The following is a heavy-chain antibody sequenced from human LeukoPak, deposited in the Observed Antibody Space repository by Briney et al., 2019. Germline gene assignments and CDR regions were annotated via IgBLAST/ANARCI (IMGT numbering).Heavy chain of an antibody. CDR1: GVSISDGRYY. CDR3: ATPYCSSISCLDVFNI. V-gene: IGHV4-31*03. CDR2: KYYSGSA. D-gene: IGHD2-2*01. J-gene: IGHJ3*02. Sequence: SQTPSLTCSVPGVSISDGRYYWTWIRQHPGKGLEWIGYKYYSGSANYNPSLKSRLTISVDTSKNQFSLQLSSVTAADTAMYYCATPYCSSISCLDVFNIWGQGTMVTVSS.